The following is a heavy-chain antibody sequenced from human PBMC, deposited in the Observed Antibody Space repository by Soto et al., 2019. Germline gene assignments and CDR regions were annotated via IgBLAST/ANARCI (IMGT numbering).Heavy chain of an antibody. CDR3: ARCYSNGDWFDP. CDR2: IYYSGST. Sequence: ASETLSLTCTVSGGSISSYYWSWIRQPPGKGLEWIGYIYYSGSTNYNPSLKGRVTISVDTSKNQFSLKLSSVTAADTAVYYCARCYSNGDWFDPWGQGTLVTVSS. J-gene: IGHJ5*02. D-gene: IGHD4-4*01. CDR1: GGSISSYY. V-gene: IGHV4-59*08.